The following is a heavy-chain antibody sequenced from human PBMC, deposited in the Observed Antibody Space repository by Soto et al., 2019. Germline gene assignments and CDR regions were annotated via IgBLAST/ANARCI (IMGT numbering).Heavy chain of an antibody. CDR2: IIPIFGTA. V-gene: IGHV1-69*01. Sequence: QVQLGQSGAEVKKPGYSVKVSCKASGGTFSSYSINWVRQAPGQGLEWMGEIIPIFGTANYAQKFQGRVTITADEYTSTAYKELSSQRSEDTAVYYCARNGGSHPWGIDYKGQGTLVTDYS. D-gene: IGHD1-26*01. J-gene: IGHJ4*02. CDR1: GGTFSSYS. CDR3: ARNGGSHPWGIDY.